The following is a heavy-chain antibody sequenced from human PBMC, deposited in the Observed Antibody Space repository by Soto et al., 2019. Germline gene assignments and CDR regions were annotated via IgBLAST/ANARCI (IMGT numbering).Heavy chain of an antibody. Sequence: SETLSLTCAVYGVSFSGYYWSWIRQPPGKGLEWIGEINHSGSTNYNPSLKSRVTRPVDTSKNQFSLKLSSVTAADTDVYYCGRGTYRSGWGRTNWFDLWGQGTLVNVSP. CDR2: INHSGST. V-gene: IGHV4-34*01. CDR3: GRGTYRSGWGRTNWFDL. D-gene: IGHD6-19*01. J-gene: IGHJ5*02. CDR1: GVSFSGYY.